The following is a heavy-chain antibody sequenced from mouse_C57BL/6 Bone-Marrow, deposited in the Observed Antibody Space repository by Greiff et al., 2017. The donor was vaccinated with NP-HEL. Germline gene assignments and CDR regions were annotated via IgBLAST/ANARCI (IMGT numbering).Heavy chain of an antibody. CDR2: INPYNGGT. Sequence: EVKLMESGPVLVKPGASVKMSCKASGYTFTDYYMNWVKQSHGKSLEWIGVINPYNGGTSYNQKFKGKATLTVDKSSSTAYMELNSLTSEDSAVYYCARSDLFSWFAYWGQGTLVTVSA. CDR1: GYTFTDYY. J-gene: IGHJ3*01. CDR3: ARSDLFSWFAY. V-gene: IGHV1-19*01.